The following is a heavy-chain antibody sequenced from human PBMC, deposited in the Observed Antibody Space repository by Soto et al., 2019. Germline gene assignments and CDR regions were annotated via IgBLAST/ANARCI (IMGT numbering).Heavy chain of an antibody. V-gene: IGHV1-2*02. CDR1: GYTFTGYY. J-gene: IGHJ6*02. CDR3: AKGGAIVAAGTRVYLYNAMDV. D-gene: IGHD1-26*01. CDR2: INPNSGDT. Sequence: ASVKVSCKASGYTFTGYYVHWVRQAPGQGLEWMGWINPNSGDTYLAQRFQGRVTMNRDTSIGTAYMELRGLTSDDTAEYFCAKGGAIVAAGTRVYLYNAMDVWGQGTTVTVSS.